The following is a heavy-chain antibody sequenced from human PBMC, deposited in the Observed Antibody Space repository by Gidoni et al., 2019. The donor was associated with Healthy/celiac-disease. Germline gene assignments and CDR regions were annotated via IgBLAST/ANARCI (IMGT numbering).Heavy chain of an antibody. CDR3: ARDLAGVVTAIQPPY. CDR1: GFTFSSYW. D-gene: IGHD2-21*02. V-gene: IGHV3-74*01. Sequence: EVQLVESGGGLVQPGGSLRLSCAASGFTFSSYWMHWVRQAPGKGLVWVSRINSDGSSTSYADSVKGRFTISRDNAKNTLYLQMNSLRAEDTAVYYCARDLAGVVTAIQPPYWGQGTLVTVSS. J-gene: IGHJ4*02. CDR2: INSDGSST.